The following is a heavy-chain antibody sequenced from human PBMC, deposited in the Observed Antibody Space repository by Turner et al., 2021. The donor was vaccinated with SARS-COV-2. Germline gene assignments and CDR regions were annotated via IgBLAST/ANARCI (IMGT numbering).Heavy chain of an antibody. D-gene: IGHD6-19*01. CDR3: ARDKGEGSSGWLIPSGSYYFDY. J-gene: IGHJ4*02. CDR2: IWYDGSNK. Sequence: QVQLVESGGGVVQPGRSLRLSCAASVFTFSSYGIHWVRQAPGKGLEWVAFIWYDGSNKYYADAVKGRFTISRDNSKNTLYLQMNSLRAEDTAVCYCARDKGEGSSGWLIPSGSYYFDYWGQGTLVTVSS. V-gene: IGHV3-33*01. CDR1: VFTFSSYG.